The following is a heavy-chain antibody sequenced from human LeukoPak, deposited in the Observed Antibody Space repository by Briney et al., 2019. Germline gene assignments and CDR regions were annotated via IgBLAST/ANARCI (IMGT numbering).Heavy chain of an antibody. CDR2: ISSSGSDT. Sequence: KTGGSLRLSCAASRFTFRDHFMSWIRQPPGKGLEYVSYISSSGSDTYYSDSVKGRFTVSRDNAKNSLFLRMNSLRAEDTAVYYCATAPTEDGDGSSPGYWGQGTLVTVSS. CDR1: RFTFRDHF. J-gene: IGHJ4*02. D-gene: IGHD4-17*01. CDR3: ATAPTEDGDGSSPGY. V-gene: IGHV3-11*04.